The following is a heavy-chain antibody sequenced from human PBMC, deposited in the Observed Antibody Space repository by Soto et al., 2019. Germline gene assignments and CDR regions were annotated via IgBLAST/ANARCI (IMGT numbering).Heavy chain of an antibody. Sequence: EVQLVESGGGLVKPGGSLRLSCAASGFTFSNAWMSWVRQAPGKGLEWVGRIKSKTDGGTTDYAAPVKGRFTISRDDSKNTLYLQMNSLKTEDTAVYYCTTDSAITFGGVIVSAFDIWGQGTMVTVSS. D-gene: IGHD3-16*02. CDR3: TTDSAITFGGVIVSAFDI. CDR1: GFTFSNAW. J-gene: IGHJ3*02. CDR2: IKSKTDGGTT. V-gene: IGHV3-15*01.